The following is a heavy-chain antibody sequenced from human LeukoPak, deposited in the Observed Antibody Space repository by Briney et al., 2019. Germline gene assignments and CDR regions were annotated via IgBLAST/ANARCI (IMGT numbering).Heavy chain of an antibody. CDR1: GGSISSYY. Sequence: SETLSLTCTVSGGSISSYYWSWIRQPPGKGLEWIGYIYYSGSTNYNPSLKSRVTISVDTSKNQISLKLSSVTAADTAVYYCARDYYDSSGYYYDAFDIWGQGTMVTVSS. CDR3: ARDYYDSSGYYYDAFDI. D-gene: IGHD3-22*01. V-gene: IGHV4-59*01. J-gene: IGHJ3*02. CDR2: IYYSGST.